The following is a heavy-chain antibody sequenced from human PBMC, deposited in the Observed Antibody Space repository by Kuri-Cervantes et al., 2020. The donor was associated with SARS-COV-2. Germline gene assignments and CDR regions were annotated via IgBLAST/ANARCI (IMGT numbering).Heavy chain of an antibody. D-gene: IGHD1-1*01. CDR1: GGSISSYY. Sequence: SETLSLTCTVSGGSISSYYWSWIRQPPGKGLEWIGYIYYSGSTNYNPSLKSRVTISVDTSKNQFSLELSSVTAADTAVYYCAREDWNYFDYWGQGTLVTVSS. CDR3: AREDWNYFDY. J-gene: IGHJ4*02. V-gene: IGHV4-59*01. CDR2: IYYSGST.